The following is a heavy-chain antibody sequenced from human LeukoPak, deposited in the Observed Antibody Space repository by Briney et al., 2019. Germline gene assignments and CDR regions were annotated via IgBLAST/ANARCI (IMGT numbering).Heavy chain of an antibody. D-gene: IGHD3-3*01. CDR3: ARDSDDFWSGYLRPRIDY. J-gene: IGHJ4*02. CDR2: IRYDGSNK. CDR1: GFTFSSYG. Sequence: LTGGSLRLSCAASGFTFSSYGMHWVRQAPGKGLEWVAFIRYDGSNKYYADSVKGRFTISRDNAKNSLYLQMNSLRAEDTAVYYCARDSDDFWSGYLRPRIDYWGQGTLVTVSS. V-gene: IGHV3-30*02.